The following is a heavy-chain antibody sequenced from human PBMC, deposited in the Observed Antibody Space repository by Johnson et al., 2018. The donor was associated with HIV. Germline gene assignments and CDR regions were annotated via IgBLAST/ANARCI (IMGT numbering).Heavy chain of an antibody. CDR3: ARADSSSSPWIGLDI. CDR2: IYSGGST. D-gene: IGHD6-13*01. Sequence: MQLVESGGGLIQPGGSLRLSCAASGFTVSSNYMSWVRQAPGKGLEWVSVIYSGGSTYYADSVKGRFTISRDKSKNTLYLQMYSLRAEDTAVYYCARADSSSSPWIGLDIWGQWTMVTVSS. V-gene: IGHV3-53*01. CDR1: GFTVSSNY. J-gene: IGHJ3*02.